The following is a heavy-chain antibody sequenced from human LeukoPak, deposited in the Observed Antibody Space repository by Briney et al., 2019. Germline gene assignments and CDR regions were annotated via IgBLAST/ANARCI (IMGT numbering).Heavy chain of an antibody. J-gene: IGHJ4*02. CDR3: AKDEKWLRLTGITDY. CDR1: GFTFSSYA. D-gene: IGHD5-12*01. V-gene: IGHV3-23*01. Sequence: GGSLRLSCAASGFTFSSYARSWVRQAPGKGLEWVSAISGSGGSTYYADSAKGRFTISRDNSKNTLYLQMNSLRAEDTAVYYCAKDEKWLRLTGITDYWGQGTLVTVSS. CDR2: ISGSGGST.